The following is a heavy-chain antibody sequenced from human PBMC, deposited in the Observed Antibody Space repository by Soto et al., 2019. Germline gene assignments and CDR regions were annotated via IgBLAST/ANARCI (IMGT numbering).Heavy chain of an antibody. CDR1: GFTFDDYA. J-gene: IGHJ4*02. Sequence: GGSLRLSCAASGFTFDDYAMHWVRQVPGKGLEWVSGINWNSGSIGYGDSVKGRFAISRDNAKNSLHLQMNSLSAEDTAFYYCASDRFRGTYYLRGVTYFFEEWGQGAPVTVSS. CDR2: INWNSGSI. CDR3: ASDRFRGTYYLRGVTYFFEE. V-gene: IGHV3-9*01. D-gene: IGHD1-26*01.